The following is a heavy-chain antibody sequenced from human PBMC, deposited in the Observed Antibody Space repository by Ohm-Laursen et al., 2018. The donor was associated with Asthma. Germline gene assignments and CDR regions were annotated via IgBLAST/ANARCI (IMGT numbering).Heavy chain of an antibody. CDR3: AKERSSSWPF. CDR2: INDNSDLT. V-gene: IGHV3-23*01. CDR1: GFTFSTFA. J-gene: IGHJ4*02. Sequence: SLRPSCAASGFTFSTFAMSWVRQAPGKGLEWVSQINDNSDLTYYADSVKGRFTISRDNSRNTLFLQMNSLRAEDTAVYYCAKERSSSWPFWGQGTLVTVSS. D-gene: IGHD6-13*01.